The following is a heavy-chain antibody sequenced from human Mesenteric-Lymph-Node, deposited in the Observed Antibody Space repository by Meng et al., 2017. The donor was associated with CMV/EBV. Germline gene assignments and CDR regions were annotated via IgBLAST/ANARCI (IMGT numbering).Heavy chain of an antibody. V-gene: IGHV1-69*04. J-gene: IGHJ4*02. CDR2: IIPILGIA. Sequence: SVKVSCKASGYTFTSYGISWVRQAPGQGLEWMGRIIPILGIANYAQKFQGRVTITADKSTSTAYMELSSLRSEDTAVYYCARGRRGYYYDSSGYLDYWGQGTLVTVSS. CDR1: GYTFTSYG. D-gene: IGHD3-22*01. CDR3: ARGRRGYYYDSSGYLDY.